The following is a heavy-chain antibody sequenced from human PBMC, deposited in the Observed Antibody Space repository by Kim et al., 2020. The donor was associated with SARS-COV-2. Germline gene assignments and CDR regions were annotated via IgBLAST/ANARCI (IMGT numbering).Heavy chain of an antibody. J-gene: IGHJ4*02. V-gene: IGHV3-23*01. CDR3: EASDY. Sequence: GGSLRLSCEVSGFDFGRYAMSWARQAPGKGLEWVSTISDGGGKTHYADSVKGRFTISIDNSKNTLFLHMSSLRVEDTAIYYCEASDYWGQGSLVTVSS. CDR2: ISDGGGKT. CDR1: GFDFGRYA.